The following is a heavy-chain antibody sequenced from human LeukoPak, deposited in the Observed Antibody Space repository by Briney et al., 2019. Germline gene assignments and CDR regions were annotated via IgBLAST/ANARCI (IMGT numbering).Heavy chain of an antibody. D-gene: IGHD5-24*01. CDR1: GFTFSSYG. Sequence: PGGSLRLSCAASGFTFSSYGMHWVRQAPGKGLEWVAFIRYDGSNKYYADSVKGRFTISRDNSKNTLYLQMNSLRAEDTAVYYCARDRLRGEMATINRDYWGQGTLVTVSS. CDR2: IRYDGSNK. CDR3: ARDRLRGEMATINRDY. V-gene: IGHV3-30*02. J-gene: IGHJ4*02.